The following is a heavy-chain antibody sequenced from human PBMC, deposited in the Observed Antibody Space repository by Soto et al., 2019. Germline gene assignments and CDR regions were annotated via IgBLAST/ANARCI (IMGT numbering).Heavy chain of an antibody. V-gene: IGHV1-18*01. CDR1: GYTFTSYG. CDR3: ATCSATVTMSGHQHYYYMDG. D-gene: IGHD4-4*01. Sequence: QVQLVQSGAEVKKPGASVKVSCKASGYTFTSYGISWVRQAPGQGLEWMGWISAYNGDTNYAQKLQGRVTMTTDTSTSTAYMELRSLRSDDTAVYYCATCSATVTMSGHQHYYYMDGWGKGTTVTVS. CDR2: ISAYNGDT. J-gene: IGHJ6*03.